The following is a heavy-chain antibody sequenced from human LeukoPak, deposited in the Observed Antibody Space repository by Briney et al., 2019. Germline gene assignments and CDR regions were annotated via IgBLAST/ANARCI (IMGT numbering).Heavy chain of an antibody. Sequence: KSSETLSLTCAVYGGSFSGYYWSWIRQPPGKGLEWIGEINHSGSTNYNPSFKSRVTISVDTSKNQFSLKLSPVTAADTAVYYCARGTAYCGGDCYRRPFDYWGQGTLVTVSS. CDR3: ARGTAYCGGDCYRRPFDY. J-gene: IGHJ4*02. CDR1: GGSFSGYY. D-gene: IGHD2-21*02. V-gene: IGHV4-34*01. CDR2: INHSGST.